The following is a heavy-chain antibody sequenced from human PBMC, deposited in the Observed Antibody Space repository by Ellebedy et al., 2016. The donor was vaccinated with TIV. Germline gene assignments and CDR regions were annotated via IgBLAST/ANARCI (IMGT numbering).Heavy chain of an antibody. D-gene: IGHD3-10*01. Sequence: PGGSLRLSCAASGFKFDDYGMSWVRQAPGKGLEWVSGINWAGARTNYGDSVKGRFPISRDNAKSSRFLQMSSLRAEDTALYYCARAKYYSSGSYNTYYFDAWGPGIPVTVSS. CDR3: ARAKYYSSGSYNTYYFDA. CDR2: INWAGART. V-gene: IGHV3-20*04. J-gene: IGHJ4*02. CDR1: GFKFDDYG.